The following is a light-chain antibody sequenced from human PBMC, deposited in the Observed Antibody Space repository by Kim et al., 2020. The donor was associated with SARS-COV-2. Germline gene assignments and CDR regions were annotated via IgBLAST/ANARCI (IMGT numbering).Light chain of an antibody. Sequence: EIVLTQSPGTLSLSPGERATLSCRASQSVRSNYLAWYQQKPGQAPRLLIYNASYRATGIPDRFSGSGSGTDFTLTISRLEPEDFAVYYSQQYVSSPRTFGQGT. J-gene: IGKJ1*01. CDR2: NAS. CDR3: QQYVSSPRT. CDR1: QSVRSNY. V-gene: IGKV3-20*01.